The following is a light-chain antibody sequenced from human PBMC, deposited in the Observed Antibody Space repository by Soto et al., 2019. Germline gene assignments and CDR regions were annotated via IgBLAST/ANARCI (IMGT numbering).Light chain of an antibody. CDR3: QQYGSSPLT. CDR2: GAS. CDR1: QSVSSN. Sequence: IFITQSPATLSVSPVERATLSCMASQSVSSNLSWYQQKPGQAPRLLIYGASTRATGIPARFSGSGSGTDFTLTISRLEPEDFAVYYCQQYGSSPLTFGGGTKVDIK. V-gene: IGKV3-15*01. J-gene: IGKJ4*01.